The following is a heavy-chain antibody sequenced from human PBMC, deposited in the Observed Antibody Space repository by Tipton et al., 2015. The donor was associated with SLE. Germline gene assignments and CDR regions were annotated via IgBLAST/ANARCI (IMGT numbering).Heavy chain of an antibody. J-gene: IGHJ4*02. CDR2: IGGSAGII. CDR1: GFSVSSYG. Sequence: GSLRLSCAVSGFSVSSYGMNWVRQAPGKGLEWISYIGGSAGIIYYADSVKGRFTISRDNAKNSLYLQMNSLRAEDTAVYYCARVAAGSDYWGQGTLVTVSS. D-gene: IGHD6-13*01. CDR3: ARVAAGSDY. V-gene: IGHV3-48*03.